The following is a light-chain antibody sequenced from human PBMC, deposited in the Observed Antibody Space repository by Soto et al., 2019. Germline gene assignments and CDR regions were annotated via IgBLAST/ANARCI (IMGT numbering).Light chain of an antibody. CDR3: QKYNSYWT. J-gene: IGKJ1*01. CDR2: KAS. V-gene: IGKV1-5*03. CDR1: QSISSW. Sequence: DIQMTQSPSTLSASVGDRVTITCRASQSISSWLAWYQQKPGKAPKLLIYKASSLESGVPSRFSGSGSGTDFTLTISRLQPDDFATYYCQKYNSYWTFGQGTKVEIK.